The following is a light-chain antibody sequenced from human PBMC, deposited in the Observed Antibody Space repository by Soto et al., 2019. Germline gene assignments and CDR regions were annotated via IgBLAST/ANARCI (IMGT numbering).Light chain of an antibody. V-gene: IGKV3-20*01. Sequence: EFVLTQSPGTLSLSPGERATLSCRSSQSLPNSFMAWYQQKPGQAPRLIIYDTSSRASGIPDRFSGSGSGTDFTLTISRLETEDFAVFYCQQYGTSEIIFGQGTRLEIK. CDR1: QSLPNSF. CDR2: DTS. J-gene: IGKJ5*01. CDR3: QQYGTSEII.